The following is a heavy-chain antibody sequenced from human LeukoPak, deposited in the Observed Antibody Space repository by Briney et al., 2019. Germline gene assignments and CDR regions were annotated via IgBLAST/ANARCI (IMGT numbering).Heavy chain of an antibody. CDR2: IYYSGST. CDR1: GGSISSYY. D-gene: IGHD3-10*01. V-gene: IGHV4-59*01. CDR3: ASGFGYYFDY. J-gene: IGHJ4*02. Sequence: PSETLSLTCTVSGGSISSYYWSWIRQPPGKGPEWIGYIYYSGSTNYNPSLKSRVTISVDTSKNQFSLKLNSVTAADTAVYYCASGFGYYFDYWGQGTLVTVSS.